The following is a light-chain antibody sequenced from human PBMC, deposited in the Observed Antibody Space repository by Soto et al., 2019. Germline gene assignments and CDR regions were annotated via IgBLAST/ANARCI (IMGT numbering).Light chain of an antibody. CDR1: QSITSN. J-gene: IGKJ5*01. Sequence: EIVMTQSPATLSVSPGERATLSCRASQSITSNLDWYQQKPGQAPRLLIYDASTRATGIPARFSGSGSGTEFTLTISSLQSKDFAVYYCQHYNNWSITFGQGTRLEIK. V-gene: IGKV3-15*01. CDR3: QHYNNWSIT. CDR2: DAS.